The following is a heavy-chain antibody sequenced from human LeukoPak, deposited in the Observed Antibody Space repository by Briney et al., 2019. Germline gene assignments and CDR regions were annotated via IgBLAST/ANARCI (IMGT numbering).Heavy chain of an antibody. CDR2: ISASGGST. V-gene: IGHV3-23*01. Sequence: PGGSLRLSCAASGFTFSSSAMSWVRQVPGKGLEWVSGISASGGSTSYADSVRGRFTISRDNSKNTLYVQMNSLRDEDTAVYYCAKDILLDDYDSSGYFDYWGQGTLVTVSS. CDR3: AKDILLDDYDSSGYFDY. D-gene: IGHD3-22*01. J-gene: IGHJ4*02. CDR1: GFTFSSSA.